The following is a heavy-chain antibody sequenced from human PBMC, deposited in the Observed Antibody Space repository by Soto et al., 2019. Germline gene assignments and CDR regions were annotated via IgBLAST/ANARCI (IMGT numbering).Heavy chain of an antibody. CDR1: GGSFSGYY. Sequence: SETLSLTCAVYGGSFSGYYWSWIRQPPGKGLKWIGEINHSGSTNYNPSLKSRVTISVDTSKNQFSLKLSSVTAADTAVYYCARNQLLEWLLFRRAPSWFDPWGQGTLVTVSS. CDR2: INHSGST. D-gene: IGHD3-3*01. V-gene: IGHV4-34*01. CDR3: ARNQLLEWLLFRRAPSWFDP. J-gene: IGHJ5*02.